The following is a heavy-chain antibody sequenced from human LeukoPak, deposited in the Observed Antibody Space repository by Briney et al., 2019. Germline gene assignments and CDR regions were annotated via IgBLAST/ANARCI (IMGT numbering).Heavy chain of an antibody. CDR2: IKSKTDGGTA. J-gene: IGHJ4*02. CDR1: GLTFSNAW. V-gene: IGHV3-15*01. CDR3: CRRYYGEHVLDY. Sequence: GGSLRLSCVASGLTFSNAWMSWVRQAPGKGLEWVGCIKSKTDGGTADYAAPVKGRFTISRDDSKNTLYLQMNSLKTEDTAVYYCCRRYYGEHVLDYWGQGTLVTVSS. D-gene: IGHD4-17*01.